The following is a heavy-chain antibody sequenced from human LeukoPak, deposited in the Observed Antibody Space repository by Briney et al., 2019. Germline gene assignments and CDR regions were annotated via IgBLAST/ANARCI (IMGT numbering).Heavy chain of an antibody. D-gene: IGHD2-2*01. J-gene: IGHJ3*02. CDR2: IASSSSYI. Sequence: GGSLRLSCAASGFTFSSYSMNWVRQAPGKGLEWVASIASSSSYIYYADSVKGRFTISRDNAKNSLYLQMNSLRAEDTAVYYCARGGSTDIVVVPAARQDAFDIWGQGTMVTVSS. CDR3: ARGGSTDIVVVPAARQDAFDI. V-gene: IGHV3-21*04. CDR1: GFTFSSYS.